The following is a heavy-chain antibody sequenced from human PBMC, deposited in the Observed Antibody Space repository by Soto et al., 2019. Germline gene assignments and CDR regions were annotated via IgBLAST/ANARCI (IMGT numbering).Heavy chain of an antibody. Sequence: ASVKVSCKASGGTFSSYTISWVRQAPGQGLEWMGRIIPILGIANYAQKFQGRVTITADKSTSTAYMELNSLRSEDTAVYYRARDHYDSSGYHNWFDPWGQGTLVTVSS. V-gene: IGHV1-69*04. CDR3: ARDHYDSSGYHNWFDP. CDR1: GGTFSSYT. J-gene: IGHJ5*02. D-gene: IGHD3-22*01. CDR2: IIPILGIA.